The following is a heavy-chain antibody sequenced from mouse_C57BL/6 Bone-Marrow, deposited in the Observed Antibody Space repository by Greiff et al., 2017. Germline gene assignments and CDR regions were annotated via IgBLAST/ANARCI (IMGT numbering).Heavy chain of an antibody. CDR1: GYTFTSSG. V-gene: IGHV1-81*01. CDR3: ARSSEYWFAY. J-gene: IGHJ3*01. Sequence: QVQLQQSGAELARPGASVKLSCKASGYTFTSSGISWVKQRTGQGLEWIGEVYPRSGNTYYNDMFKGKATLTADKSTSTAYMELRSLTAEDSAVYFCARSSEYWFAYWGQGTLVTVSA. D-gene: IGHD5-2*01. CDR2: VYPRSGNT.